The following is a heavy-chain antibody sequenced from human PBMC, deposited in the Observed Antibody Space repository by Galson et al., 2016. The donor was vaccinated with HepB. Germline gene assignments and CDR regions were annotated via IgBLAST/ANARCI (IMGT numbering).Heavy chain of an antibody. CDR1: GGSITRSGFY. J-gene: IGHJ4*02. V-gene: IGHV4-39*01. CDR2: IYYSGRT. D-gene: IGHD2-2*01. CDR3: ASHFRCSSGPSAL. Sequence: ETLSLTCTVSGGSITRSGFYWGWIRQPPGKGLEWIGSIYYSGRTYYNPSPKSQDTITEDKSKNQYSLKLHSVTAADTAVYYCASHFRCSSGPSALWGQGTLVTVSS.